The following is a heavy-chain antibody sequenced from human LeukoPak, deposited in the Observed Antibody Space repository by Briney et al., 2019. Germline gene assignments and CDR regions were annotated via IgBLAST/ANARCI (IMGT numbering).Heavy chain of an antibody. CDR1: GGSLSSSNW. J-gene: IGHJ4*02. Sequence: PSETLSLTCAVSGGSLSSSNWWSWVRQPPGKGLEWIGEIYHSGSTNYNPSLKSRVTISVDTSKNQFSLKLSSVTAADTAVYYCARTGYGDALPFDYWGQGTLVTVSS. CDR2: IYHSGST. V-gene: IGHV4-4*02. CDR3: ARTGYGDALPFDY. D-gene: IGHD4-17*01.